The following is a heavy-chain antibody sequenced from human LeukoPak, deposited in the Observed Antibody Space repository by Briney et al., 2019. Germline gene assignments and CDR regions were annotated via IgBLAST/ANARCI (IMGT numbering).Heavy chain of an antibody. D-gene: IGHD2-2*01. V-gene: IGHV4-59*01. CDR3: ARDYYCSSTSCPYYYYYGMDV. J-gene: IGHJ6*04. CDR2: IYYSGST. Sequence: SETLSLTCTVSGGSISSYYWSWIRQPPGKGLEWIGYIYYSGSTNYNPSLKSRVTISVDTSKNQFSLKLSSVTTADTAVYYCARDYYCSSTSCPYYYYYGMDVWGKGTTVTVSS. CDR1: GGSISSYY.